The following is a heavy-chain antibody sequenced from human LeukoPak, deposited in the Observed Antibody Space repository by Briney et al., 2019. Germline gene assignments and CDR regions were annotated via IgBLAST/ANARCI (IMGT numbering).Heavy chain of an antibody. CDR1: GFTFSSYG. CDR2: IWYDGSNK. J-gene: IGHJ4*02. Sequence: GGSLRLSCAASGFTFSSYGMHWVRQAPGKGLEWVAVIWYDGSNKYYADSVKGRFTISRDNSKNTLYLQMNSLRAEDTAVYYCARATGHFDYWGQGTLSPSPQ. D-gene: IGHD1-1*01. V-gene: IGHV3-33*08. CDR3: ARATGHFDY.